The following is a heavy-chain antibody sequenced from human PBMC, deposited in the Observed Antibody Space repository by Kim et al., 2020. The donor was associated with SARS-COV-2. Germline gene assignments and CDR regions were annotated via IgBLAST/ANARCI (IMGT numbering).Heavy chain of an antibody. V-gene: IGHV7-4-1*02. CDR3: ATGIAVAGTVFGN. CDR2: INTNTGNP. J-gene: IGHJ4*02. Sequence: ASVKVSCKASGYTFTSYAMNWVRQAPGQGLEWMGWINTNTGNPTYAQGFTGRFVFSLDTSVSTAYLQVSSLKAEDTAVYYCATGIAVAGTVFGNWGQGTLVTVSS. CDR1: GYTFTSYA. D-gene: IGHD6-19*01.